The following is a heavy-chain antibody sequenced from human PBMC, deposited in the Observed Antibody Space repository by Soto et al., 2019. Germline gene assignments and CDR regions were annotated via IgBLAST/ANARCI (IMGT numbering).Heavy chain of an antibody. CDR1: GGAFSGYY. D-gene: IGHD3-22*01. CDR2: INHRRTT. J-gene: IGHJ4*02. CDR3: ASRRYYDSSGYYGGYFDY. V-gene: IGHV4-34*01. Sequence: SETMPLTGAADGGAFSGYYRNWSRKPPGKGLEGSGEINHRRTTNYTPSLTSRVSISVDTSKNQFSLKLSPVTAADTAVYYCASRRYYDSSGYYGGYFDYWGQGTRFTVAS.